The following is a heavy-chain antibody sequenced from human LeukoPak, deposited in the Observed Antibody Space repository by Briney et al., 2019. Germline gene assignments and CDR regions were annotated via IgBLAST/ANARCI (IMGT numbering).Heavy chain of an antibody. CDR3: ARGREYYYDREGFDY. J-gene: IGHJ4*02. V-gene: IGHV3-48*01. CDR1: GFTFGSYS. CDR2: ISSGSSIM. D-gene: IGHD3-22*01. Sequence: GGSLRLSCVASGFTFGSYSMSRVRQSPRKGLEWVSYISSGSSIMYYADSVKSRFSISRDNAKNSLYLQMNSLRAEDTAVYYCARGREYYYDREGFDYWGQGTLVTVSS.